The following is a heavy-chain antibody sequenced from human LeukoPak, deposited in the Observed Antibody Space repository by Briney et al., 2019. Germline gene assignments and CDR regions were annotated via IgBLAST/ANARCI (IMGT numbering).Heavy chain of an antibody. CDR1: GYTFTSYG. D-gene: IGHD3-10*01. V-gene: IGHV1-18*01. Sequence: ASVKVSCKASGYTFTSYGISWVRQAPGQGLEWMGWISAYNGNTNYAQKLQGRVTMTTDTPTSTAYMELRSLRSDDTAVYYCARDRRNYGSGSYLSFDPWGQGTLVTVSS. CDR2: ISAYNGNT. CDR3: ARDRRNYGSGSYLSFDP. J-gene: IGHJ5*02.